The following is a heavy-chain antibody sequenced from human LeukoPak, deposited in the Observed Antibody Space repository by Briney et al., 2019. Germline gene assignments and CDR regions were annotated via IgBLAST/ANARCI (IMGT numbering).Heavy chain of an antibody. CDR2: ISSNNRYI. V-gene: IGHV3-21*04. CDR1: GFTFSTYS. D-gene: IGHD6-6*01. J-gene: IGHJ3*01. CDR3: ARSSYSSSSSV. Sequence: PGGSLRLSCAASGFTFSTYSMNWVRQAPGKGLEWVSSISSNNRYIYYADSVKGRFTISRDNAKNSLYLQINSLRAEDTAVYYCARSSYSSSSSVWGQGTMVTVSS.